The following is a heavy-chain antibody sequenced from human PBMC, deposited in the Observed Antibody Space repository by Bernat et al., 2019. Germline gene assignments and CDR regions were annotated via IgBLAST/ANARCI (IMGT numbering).Heavy chain of an antibody. CDR1: GFTFSSYA. CDR2: ISYDGSNK. D-gene: IGHD6-13*01. CDR3: AKDFPAPGIAAVPDY. J-gene: IGHJ4*02. Sequence: QVQLVESGGGVVQPGRSLRLSCAASGFTFSSYAMHWVRQAPGKGLEWVAVISYDGSNKYYADSVKGRFTISRDNSKNTLYLQMNSLRAEDTAVYYCAKDFPAPGIAAVPDYWGQGTLVTVSS. V-gene: IGHV3-30*04.